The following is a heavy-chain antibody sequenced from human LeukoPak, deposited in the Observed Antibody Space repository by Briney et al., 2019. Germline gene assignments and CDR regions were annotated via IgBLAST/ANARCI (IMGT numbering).Heavy chain of an antibody. Sequence: PGESLKISCKGSGYSFTSYWIGWVRQMPGKGLEWMGIIYPGDSDTRYSPSFQGQVTISADKSISTAYLQWSSLKASDTAMYYCARGPYDSSGPSEGKLFDYWGQGTLVTVSS. J-gene: IGHJ4*02. CDR2: IYPGDSDT. CDR1: GYSFTSYW. D-gene: IGHD3-22*01. CDR3: ARGPYDSSGPSEGKLFDY. V-gene: IGHV5-51*01.